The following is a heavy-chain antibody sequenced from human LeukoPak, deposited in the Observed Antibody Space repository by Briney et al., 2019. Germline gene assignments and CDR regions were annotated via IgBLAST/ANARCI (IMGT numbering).Heavy chain of an antibody. CDR2: ISGDGLQT. J-gene: IGHJ4*02. Sequence: GGSLRLSCSASGFTFSRFAMTWVRHLPGKGLEWVSTISGDGLQTFYADSVKGRFSVSRDNSVNILCLQMDSLIADESALYFCAKDANYLDSSGYFIPFDYWGPGTLVTVAS. V-gene: IGHV3-23*01. CDR3: AKDANYLDSSGYFIPFDY. D-gene: IGHD3-22*01. CDR1: GFTFSRFA.